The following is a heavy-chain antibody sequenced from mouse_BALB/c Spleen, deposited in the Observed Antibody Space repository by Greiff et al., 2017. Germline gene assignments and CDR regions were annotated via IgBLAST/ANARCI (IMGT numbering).Heavy chain of an antibody. D-gene: IGHD2-2*01. V-gene: IGHV5-9*03. CDR3: ARLYGSYFDY. CDR2: ISSGGGNT. Sequence: EVKLMESGGGLVKPGGSLKLSCAASGFTFSSYTMSWVRQTPEKRLEWVATISSGGGNTYYPDSVKGRFTISRDNAKNNLYLQMSSLRSEDTALYYCARLYGSYFDYWGQGTTLTVSS. J-gene: IGHJ2*01. CDR1: GFTFSSYT.